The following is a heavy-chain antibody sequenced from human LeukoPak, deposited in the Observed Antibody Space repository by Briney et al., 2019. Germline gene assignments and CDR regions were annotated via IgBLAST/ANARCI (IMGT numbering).Heavy chain of an antibody. CDR3: ARDKVQLWSLDAFDI. V-gene: IGHV3-33*01. J-gene: IGHJ3*02. CDR1: GFTFSSYG. D-gene: IGHD5-18*01. CDR2: IWYDGSNK. Sequence: PGGSLRLFCVASGFTFSSYGIHWVRQAAGKGLEWVAVIWYDGSNKYYADSVKGRFTISRDNSKNTLYLQMNSLRAEDTAVYYCARDKVQLWSLDAFDIWGQGTMVTVSS.